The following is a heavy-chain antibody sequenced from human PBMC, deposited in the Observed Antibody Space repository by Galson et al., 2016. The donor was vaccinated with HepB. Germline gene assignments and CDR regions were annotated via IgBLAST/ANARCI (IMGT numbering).Heavy chain of an antibody. CDR2: VSQTGRT. Sequence: SETLSLTCAVSGGSITIRAWWSWVRQPPGQGLEWIGEVSQTGRTIYNPSLRRRVTISLDTSRSQFSLRLTSVTAADTAIYYCARGNYARFDDWGPGTLVTLSS. V-gene: IGHV4-4*02. D-gene: IGHD2-2*01. CDR1: GGSITIRAW. J-gene: IGHJ4*02. CDR3: ARGNYARFDD.